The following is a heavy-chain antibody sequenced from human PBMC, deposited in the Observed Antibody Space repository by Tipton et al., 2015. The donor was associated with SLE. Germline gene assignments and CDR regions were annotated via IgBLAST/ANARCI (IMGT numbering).Heavy chain of an antibody. CDR3: VYGDWLGLDY. Sequence: TLSLTCAISGDSISSTKWWTWIRQPPGKGLEWIGEINHSGSTNYNPSLKSRVTISVDTSKNQFSLKLSSVTAADTAVYYCVYGDWLGLDYWGQGTLVTVSS. V-gene: IGHV4-4*02. J-gene: IGHJ4*02. CDR1: GDSISSTKW. D-gene: IGHD4-17*01. CDR2: INHSGST.